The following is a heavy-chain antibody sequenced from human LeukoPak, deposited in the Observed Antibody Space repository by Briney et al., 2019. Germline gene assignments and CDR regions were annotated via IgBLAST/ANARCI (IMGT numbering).Heavy chain of an antibody. CDR2: IYYSGST. CDR1: GGSISSYY. J-gene: IGHJ4*02. D-gene: IGHD3-16*02. V-gene: IGHV4-59*08. CDR3: ARTNYDYVWGSYRSREFDY. Sequence: PSETLSLTCIVSGGSISSYYWSWIRQPPGKGLEWIGYIYYSGSTNYNPSLKSRVTISVDTSKNQFSLKLSSVTAADTAVYYCARTNYDYVWGSYRSREFDYWGQGTLVTVSS.